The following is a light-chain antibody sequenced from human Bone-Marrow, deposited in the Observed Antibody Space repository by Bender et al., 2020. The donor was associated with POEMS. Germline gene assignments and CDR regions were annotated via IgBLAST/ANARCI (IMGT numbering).Light chain of an antibody. CDR3: ASYTSSDTVV. CDR2: DVN. J-gene: IGLJ2*01. Sequence: QSALTQPPSVSGSPGQSITISCTGTSSDVGGYRYVSWYQHYPGKAPKVMIYDVNNRPSGVSNRFSGSKSGNTASLTISGLQAEDEADYYCASYTSSDTVVFGGGTKVTVL. CDR1: SSDVGGYRY. V-gene: IGLV2-14*03.